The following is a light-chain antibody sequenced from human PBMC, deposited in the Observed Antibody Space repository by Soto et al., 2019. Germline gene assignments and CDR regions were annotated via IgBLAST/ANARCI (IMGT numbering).Light chain of an antibody. Sequence: ELVLTQSPGTLSLSPGERATLSCRASQSVSSSNLAWYQQKPGQAPRLLIYRASSRATGIPDRFSGSGSGTDFTLTISRLEPEDFAVYYCQQYVRSPLTFGGGTKVEIK. V-gene: IGKV3-20*01. J-gene: IGKJ4*01. CDR2: RAS. CDR1: QSVSSSN. CDR3: QQYVRSPLT.